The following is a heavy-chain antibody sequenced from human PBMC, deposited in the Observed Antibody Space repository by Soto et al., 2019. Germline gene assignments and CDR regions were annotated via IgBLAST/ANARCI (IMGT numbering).Heavy chain of an antibody. V-gene: IGHV1-46*01. CDR3: AREGSITIFGPYGMDV. CDR2: INPSGGST. CDR1: GYTFTSYY. J-gene: IGHJ6*02. D-gene: IGHD3-3*01. Sequence: ASVKVSCKASGYTFTSYYMHWVRQAPGQGLEWMGIINPSGGSTSYAQKFQGRVTMTRDTSTSTVYMELSSLRSEDTAVYYCAREGSITIFGPYGMDVWGQGTTVTVSS.